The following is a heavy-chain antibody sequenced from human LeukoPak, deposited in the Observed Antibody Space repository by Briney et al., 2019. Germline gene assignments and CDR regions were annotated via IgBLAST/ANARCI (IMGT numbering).Heavy chain of an antibody. D-gene: IGHD5-24*01. J-gene: IGHJ4*02. Sequence: ASVTVSCKASGYTFTNYAMHWVRQAPGQRPEWLGWINAANGYAKYSQELQGRVIITRDTSASTAYMELSSLRSEDMAIYYCAIRDGHTDHWGQGTLVTVSS. CDR3: AIRDGHTDH. CDR1: GYTFTNYA. CDR2: INAANGYA. V-gene: IGHV1-3*03.